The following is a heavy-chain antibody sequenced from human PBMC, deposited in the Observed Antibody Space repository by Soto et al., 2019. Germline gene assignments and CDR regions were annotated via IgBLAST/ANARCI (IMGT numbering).Heavy chain of an antibody. CDR3: AKNKRDTGDNYYGSGSYPRKYYYYGMDV. V-gene: IGHV1-69*06. J-gene: IGHJ6*02. CDR1: GGTFSSYA. D-gene: IGHD3-10*01. CDR2: IIPIFGTA. Sequence: ASVKVSCTASGGTFSSYAISWVRQAPGQGLEWMGGIIPIFGTANYAQKFQGRVTITADKSTSTAYMELSSLRSEDTAVYYCAKNKRDTGDNYYGSGSYPRKYYYYGMDVWGQGTTVNVSS.